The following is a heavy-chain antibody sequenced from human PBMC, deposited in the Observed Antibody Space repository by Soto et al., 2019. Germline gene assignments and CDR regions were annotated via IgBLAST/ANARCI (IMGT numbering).Heavy chain of an antibody. V-gene: IGHV1-8*02. J-gene: IGHJ4*02. Sequence: QGQLVQSGAEVRKPGASVTVSCKASGYTFTNFHFNWVRQATGQGLEWIGWMNPYSGDTGYAKNFQGRVTMTRETSIKTAYREMTSLASEDTAVYYCARGSTGTVDHWGQGTRVTVSS. CDR1: GYTFTNFH. CDR2: MNPYSGDT. CDR3: ARGSTGTVDH. D-gene: IGHD3-10*01.